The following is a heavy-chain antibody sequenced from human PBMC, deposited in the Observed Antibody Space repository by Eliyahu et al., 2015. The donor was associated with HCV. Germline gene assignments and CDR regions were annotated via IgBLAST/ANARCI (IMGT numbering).Heavy chain of an antibody. J-gene: IGHJ4*02. CDR3: ASLGDYSTDY. D-gene: IGHD4-17*01. CDR2: IXYTGST. CDR1: GXSISSSSYY. V-gene: IGHV4-39*07. Sequence: QLQLQESGPGLVKPSETLSLTCXVSGXSISSSSYYXGWXRQPPGKGLEWIGIIXYTGSTYYNPSLKSRVTISVDRSKNQFSLKLSSVTAADTAVYFCASLGDYSTDYWGQGTLVTVSS.